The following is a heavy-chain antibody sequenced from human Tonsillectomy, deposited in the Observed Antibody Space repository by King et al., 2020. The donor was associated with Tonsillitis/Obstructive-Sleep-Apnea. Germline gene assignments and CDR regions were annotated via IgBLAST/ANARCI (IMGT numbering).Heavy chain of an antibody. CDR2: ISYDGSNK. CDR3: AKEVGDYGDDDRACDH. Sequence: QVQLVESGGGVVQPGRSLRLSCAASGFTFSHYDMHWVRQAPGKGLEWVAVISYDGSNKYYADSVKGRFTISRDNSKNTLYLQMNSLRAEDTAVYYCAKEVGDYGDDDRACDHWGQGTLVTGSS. J-gene: IGHJ4*02. D-gene: IGHD4-17*01. CDR1: GFTFSHYD. V-gene: IGHV3-30*18.